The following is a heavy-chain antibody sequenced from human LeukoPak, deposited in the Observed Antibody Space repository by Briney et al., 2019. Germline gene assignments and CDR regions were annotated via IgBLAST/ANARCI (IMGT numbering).Heavy chain of an antibody. J-gene: IGHJ2*01. CDR2: IYSSGST. CDR3: ARGQYHLLYWYFDL. V-gene: IGHV4-4*07. D-gene: IGHD2-2*01. Sequence: SETLSLTCTVSGGSISSYYWSWIRQPAGKGLEWIGRIYSSGSTNYNPSLKSRVTMSVDTSKNQFSLKLSSITAADTAVYYCARGQYHLLYWYFDLWGRGTLVTVSS. CDR1: GGSISSYY.